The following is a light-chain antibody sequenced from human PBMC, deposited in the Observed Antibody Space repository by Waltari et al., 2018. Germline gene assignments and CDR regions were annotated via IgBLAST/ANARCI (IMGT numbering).Light chain of an antibody. Sequence: QAALTQPRSVSGSPGQSVTISCAGTTSDIGNYNYVSWYQQHPGTAPKVIIYEVNKRPSVVSDRFSASKSGNTASLTISGLQAEDEADYYCCSYGGRFNLLFGGGTRLTVL. CDR3: CSYGGRFNLL. V-gene: IGLV2-11*01. CDR2: EVN. CDR1: TSDIGNYNY. J-gene: IGLJ2*01.